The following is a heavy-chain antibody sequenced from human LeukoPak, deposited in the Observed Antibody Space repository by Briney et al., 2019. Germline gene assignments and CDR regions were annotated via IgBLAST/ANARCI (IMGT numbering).Heavy chain of an antibody. V-gene: IGHV3-74*01. CDR1: GVTFSNYW. CDR2: TNSDGSTT. CDR3: GRGNYGVDI. J-gene: IGHJ6*02. Sequence: HPGGSLRLSCAASGVTFSNYWMHWVRQAPGKGLVWVSRTNSDGSTTSHADSVKGRFTISRDNAKNTLFLQLNSLRVEDTAVYYCGRGNYGVDIWGQGTTVTVSS.